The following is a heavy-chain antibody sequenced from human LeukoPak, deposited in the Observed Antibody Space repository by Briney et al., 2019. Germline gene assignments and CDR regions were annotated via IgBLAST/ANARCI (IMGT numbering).Heavy chain of an antibody. CDR2: IYYSGST. CDR3: ARARAGDGYNSDY. V-gene: IGHV4-59*01. J-gene: IGHJ4*02. CDR1: GGSISSYY. D-gene: IGHD5-24*01. Sequence: SETPSLTCTVSGGSISSYYWSWIRQPPGKGLEWIGYIYYSGSTNYNPSLKSRVTISVDTSKNQFSLKLSSVTAADTAVYYCARARAGDGYNSDYWGQGTLVTVSS.